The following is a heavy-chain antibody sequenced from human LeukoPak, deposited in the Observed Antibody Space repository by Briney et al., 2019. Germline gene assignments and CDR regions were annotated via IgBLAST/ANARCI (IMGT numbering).Heavy chain of an antibody. CDR2: IYPSGGST. CDR3: ASHYDFWSGYPFYYYYMDV. J-gene: IGHJ6*03. CDR1: GYTFTSYY. D-gene: IGHD3-3*01. Sequence: ASVKVSCKASGYTFTSYYMHWVRQAPGQGLEWMGIIYPSGGSTSYAQKFQGRVTMTRDTSTSTVYMELSSLRSEDTAVYYCASHYDFWSGYPFYYYYMDVWGKGTTVTVSS. V-gene: IGHV1-46*01.